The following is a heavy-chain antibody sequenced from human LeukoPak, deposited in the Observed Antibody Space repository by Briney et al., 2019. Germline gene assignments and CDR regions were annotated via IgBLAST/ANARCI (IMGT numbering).Heavy chain of an antibody. J-gene: IGHJ4*02. CDR2: INPNSGGT. CDR1: GYTFTHYY. V-gene: IGHV1-2*02. CDR3: ATQRGSYLWGTDFDY. Sequence: ASVTVSCKASGYTFTHYYMHWVRPAPGQGREWMGWINPNSGGTNYAQKLQGRVTMTSDTSISTAYMELSRLRSDDTAVYYCATQRGSYLWGTDFDYWGQGTLVTVSS. D-gene: IGHD3-16*01.